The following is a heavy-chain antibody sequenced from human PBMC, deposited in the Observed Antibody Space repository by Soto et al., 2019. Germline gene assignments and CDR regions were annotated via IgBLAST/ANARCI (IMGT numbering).Heavy chain of an antibody. J-gene: IGHJ6*02. CDR2: INHSGST. V-gene: IGHV4-34*01. CDR3: ARGPPDTAMVYPNYYGMDV. CDR1: GGSFSGYY. Sequence: PSETLSLTCAVYGGSFSGYYWSWIRQPPGKGLEWIGEINHSGSTNYNPSLKSRVTISVDTSKNQFSLKLSSVTAADTAVYYCARGPPDTAMVYPNYYGMDVWGQGTTVTVSS. D-gene: IGHD5-18*01.